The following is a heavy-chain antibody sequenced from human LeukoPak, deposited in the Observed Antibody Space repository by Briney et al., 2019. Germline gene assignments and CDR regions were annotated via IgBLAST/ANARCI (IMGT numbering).Heavy chain of an antibody. D-gene: IGHD3-9*01. CDR2: ISAYNGNT. J-gene: IGHJ5*02. CDR1: GYTFTSYG. Sequence: ASVKVSCKASGYTFTSYGISWVRQAPGQGLEWMGWISAYNGNTNYAQKLQGRVTMTTDTSTSTAYMELRSLRSDDTAVYYCARGSPQLTYYDILTGYYTGNWFDPWGQGTLVTVSS. V-gene: IGHV1-18*01. CDR3: ARGSPQLTYYDILTGYYTGNWFDP.